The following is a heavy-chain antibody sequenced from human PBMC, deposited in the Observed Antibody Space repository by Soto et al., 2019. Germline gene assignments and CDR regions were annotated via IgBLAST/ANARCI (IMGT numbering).Heavy chain of an antibody. CDR2: IYYTGDT. Sequence: PSETLSLTCTVSGDSISSSTHYWGWIRQPPGKGLEWIGSIYYTGDTYYNSSLKSRLTISIDTSKNQFSLKLNSVTAADTAVYYCASPEYCAGGTCYTYWGQGTLVTVSS. D-gene: IGHD2-15*01. CDR3: ASPEYCAGGTCYTY. CDR1: GDSISSSTHY. J-gene: IGHJ4*02. V-gene: IGHV4-39*01.